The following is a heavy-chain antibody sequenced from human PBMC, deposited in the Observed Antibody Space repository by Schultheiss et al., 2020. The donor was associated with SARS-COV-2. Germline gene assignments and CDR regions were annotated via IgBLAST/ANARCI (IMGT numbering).Heavy chain of an antibody. D-gene: IGHD6-19*01. V-gene: IGHV1-18*01. J-gene: IGHJ6*02. CDR3: ARAPLIAVAGIYYYYGMDV. CDR2: INPNSGGT. CDR1: GYTFISYG. Sequence: ASVKVSCKASGYTFISYGISWVRQAPGQGLEWMGWINPNSGGTNYAQNFQGRVTITADESTSTAYMELSSLRSEDTAVYYCARAPLIAVAGIYYYYGMDVWGQGTTVTVSS.